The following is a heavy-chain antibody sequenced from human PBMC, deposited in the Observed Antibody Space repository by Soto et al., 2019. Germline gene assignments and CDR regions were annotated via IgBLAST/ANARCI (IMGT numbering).Heavy chain of an antibody. V-gene: IGHV3-7*01. Sequence: PGGSLILSCAASGFTFSSYWMSWVRQAPGKGLEWVANIKQDGSEKYYVDSVKGRFTISRGNAKNSLYLQMNSLRAEDTAVYYCARDPNIVLVPAALRSYYYYYGMDVWGQGTTVTVSS. CDR1: GFTFSSYW. D-gene: IGHD2-2*01. J-gene: IGHJ6*02. CDR2: IKQDGSEK. CDR3: ARDPNIVLVPAALRSYYYYYGMDV.